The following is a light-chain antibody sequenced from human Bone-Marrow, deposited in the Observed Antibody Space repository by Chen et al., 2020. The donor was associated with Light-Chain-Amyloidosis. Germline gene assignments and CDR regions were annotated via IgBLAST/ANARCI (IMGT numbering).Light chain of an antibody. Sequence: SYELTQPPSVSVSPGQTARITCSGDDLPTKYAYWYQQKPGQAPVLVMHGDTERPSGIAERFSGCSSGTTTTLTISGVQAEDEADYHCQSADSSGTYEVIFGGGTKLTVL. J-gene: IGLJ2*01. CDR2: GDT. V-gene: IGLV3-25*03. CDR3: QSADSSGTYEVI. CDR1: DLPTKY.